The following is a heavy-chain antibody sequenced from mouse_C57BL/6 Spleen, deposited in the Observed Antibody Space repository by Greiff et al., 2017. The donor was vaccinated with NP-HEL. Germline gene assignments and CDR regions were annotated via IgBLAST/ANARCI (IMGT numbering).Heavy chain of an antibody. Sequence: EVQVVESGPELVKPGASVKISCKASGYSFTGYYMNWVKQSPEKSLEWIGEINPSTGGTTYNQKFKAKATLTVDKSSSTAYMQLKSLTSEDSAVYYCARYGSSYGYFDYWGQGTTLTVSS. D-gene: IGHD1-1*01. CDR3: ARYGSSYGYFDY. CDR2: INPSTGGT. J-gene: IGHJ2*01. CDR1: GYSFTGYY. V-gene: IGHV1-42*01.